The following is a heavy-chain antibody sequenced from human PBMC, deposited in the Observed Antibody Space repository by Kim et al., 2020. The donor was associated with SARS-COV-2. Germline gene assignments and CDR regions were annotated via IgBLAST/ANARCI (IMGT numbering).Heavy chain of an antibody. D-gene: IGHD6-6*01. CDR2: IYYSGST. J-gene: IGHJ6*02. CDR3: ARHQGIAARQSCMDV. Sequence: SETLSLTCTVSGGSISSSSYYWGWIRQPPGKGLEWIGSIYYSGSTYYNPSLKSRVTISVDTSKNQFSLKLSSVTAADTAVYYCARHQGIAARQSCMDVWGQGTTVTVSS. V-gene: IGHV4-39*01. CDR1: GGSISSSSYY.